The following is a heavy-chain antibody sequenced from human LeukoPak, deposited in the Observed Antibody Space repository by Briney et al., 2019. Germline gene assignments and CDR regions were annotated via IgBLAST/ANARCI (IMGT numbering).Heavy chain of an antibody. CDR1: GLTFTYYS. D-gene: IGHD4-23*01. Sequence: GRSLRPSSEPSGLTFTYYSFHCVPQAPGKGVERVADICFDGNNKYYADSVKGRFTISRDNSKKTVYLQMNSMRAEDTAVYYCTRRDGDNDRGFDYWGQGTLVTVSS. CDR2: ICFDGNNK. J-gene: IGHJ4*02. V-gene: IGHV3-33*01. CDR3: TRRDGDNDRGFDY.